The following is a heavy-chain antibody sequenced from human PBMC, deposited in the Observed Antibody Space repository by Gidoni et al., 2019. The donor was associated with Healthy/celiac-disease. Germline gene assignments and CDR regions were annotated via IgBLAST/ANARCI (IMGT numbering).Heavy chain of an antibody. Sequence: EVQLVVSWGGLVKPGGSLRLSCAAAGFTLRSYSMNWVRQAPGKGLEWVSSISSSSSYIYYADSVKGRFTISRDNAKNSLYLQMNSLRAEDTAVYYCARDEPTMVRGVFDPWGQGTLVTVSS. CDR3: ARDEPTMVRGVFDP. V-gene: IGHV3-21*01. CDR2: ISSSSSYI. D-gene: IGHD3-10*01. J-gene: IGHJ5*02. CDR1: GFTLRSYS.